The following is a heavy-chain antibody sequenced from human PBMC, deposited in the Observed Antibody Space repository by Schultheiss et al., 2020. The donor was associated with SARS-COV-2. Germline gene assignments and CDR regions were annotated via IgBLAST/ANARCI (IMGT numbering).Heavy chain of an antibody. Sequence: SETLSLTCTVSGGSISSYYWSWIRQPPGKGLEWMGYIYHSGSIYYNPSLKSRLTLSRDTSKNQFSLSLRSVTAADTAVYYCARGTGDSTEYYAYGLDVWGRGTTVTVSS. CDR3: ARGTGDSTEYYAYGLDV. CDR1: GGSISSYY. CDR2: IYHSGSI. J-gene: IGHJ6*02. D-gene: IGHD7-27*01. V-gene: IGHV4-59*12.